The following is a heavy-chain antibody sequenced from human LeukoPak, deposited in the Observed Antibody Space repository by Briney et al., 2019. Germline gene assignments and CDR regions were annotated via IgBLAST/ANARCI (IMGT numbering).Heavy chain of an antibody. CDR1: GFTFST. Sequence: PGGSLRLSCVASGFTFSTWVRQAPGKGLEWVSSISSTSSYIYYADSLKSRFTIFRDNAENSLFLQMNNLRAEDTAVYYCTRYSSSGLDYWGQGTLVTVSS. D-gene: IGHD6-13*01. J-gene: IGHJ4*02. V-gene: IGHV3-21*06. CDR3: TRYSSSGLDY. CDR2: ISSTSSYI.